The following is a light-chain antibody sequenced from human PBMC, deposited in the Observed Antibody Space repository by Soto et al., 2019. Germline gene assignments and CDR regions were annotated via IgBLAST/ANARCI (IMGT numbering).Light chain of an antibody. J-gene: IGKJ1*01. V-gene: IGKV3-11*01. CDR1: QRVSSY. CDR2: DAS. CDR3: HQRQSWPRT. Sequence: EIVLTQSPATLSLSPGERATLSCRTSQRVSSYLAWYQQRPGQPPRLLIYDASTRATGIPARFSGSGSGTEFTLTISDVQPEDFALYYCHQRQSWPRTFGQGTKVDIK.